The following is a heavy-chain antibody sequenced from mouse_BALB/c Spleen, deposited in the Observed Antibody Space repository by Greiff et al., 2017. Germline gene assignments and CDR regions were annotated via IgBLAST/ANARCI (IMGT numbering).Heavy chain of an antibody. D-gene: IGHD2-12*01. V-gene: IGHV5-6*02. J-gene: IGHJ4*01. CDR2: ISSGGSYT. Sequence: DVMVVESGGDLVKPGGSLKLSCAASGFTFSSYGMSWVRQTPDKRLEWVATISSGGSYTYYPDSVKGRFTISRDNAKNTLYLQMSSLKSEDTAMYYCARQDDRGYYAMDYWGQGTSVTVSS. CDR3: ARQDDRGYYAMDY. CDR1: GFTFSSYG.